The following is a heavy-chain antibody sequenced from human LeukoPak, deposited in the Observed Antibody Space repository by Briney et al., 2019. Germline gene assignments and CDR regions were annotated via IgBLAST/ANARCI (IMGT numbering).Heavy chain of an antibody. Sequence: GGSLRLSCADSGFTFSSYSMNWVRQAPGKGLEWVSSISSSSSYIYYADSVKGRFTISRDNAKNSLYLQMNSLRAEDTAVYYCARVGSSSLSYYFDYWGQGTLVTVSS. CDR2: ISSSSSYI. J-gene: IGHJ4*02. D-gene: IGHD6-13*01. CDR3: ARVGSSSLSYYFDY. V-gene: IGHV3-21*01. CDR1: GFTFSSYS.